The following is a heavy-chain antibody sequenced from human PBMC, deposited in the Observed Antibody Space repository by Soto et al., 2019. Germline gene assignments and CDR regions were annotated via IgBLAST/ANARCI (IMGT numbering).Heavy chain of an antibody. CDR2: IHPDDSDT. CDR3: ARHGGSRVTGGSGAFDI. CDR1: GYVFTNYW. J-gene: IGHJ3*02. V-gene: IGHV5-51*01. Sequence: GESLKISCKASGYVFTNYWIGWVRQIPGRGLEWMGIIHPDDSDTKYNPSFQGQVTISADKSISTAYLQWSSLKASDTAMYYCARHGGSRVTGGSGAFDIWGQGTMVTVSS. D-gene: IGHD2-15*01.